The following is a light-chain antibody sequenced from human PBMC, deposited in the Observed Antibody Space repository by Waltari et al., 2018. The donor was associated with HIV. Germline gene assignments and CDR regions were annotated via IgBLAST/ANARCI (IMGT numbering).Light chain of an antibody. CDR1: SNAVGHYNL. CDR2: DVT. CDR3: CSYGGSQNLL. Sequence: SALTQPASVSGSPGQSITISCTGTSNAVGHYNLVSWYQQYPSKAPQLIIYDVTKRPSGVSNRFSGSKSGNTASLTISGLQADDEADYFCCSYGGSQNLLFGGGTKLTVL. V-gene: IGLV2-23*02. J-gene: IGLJ3*02.